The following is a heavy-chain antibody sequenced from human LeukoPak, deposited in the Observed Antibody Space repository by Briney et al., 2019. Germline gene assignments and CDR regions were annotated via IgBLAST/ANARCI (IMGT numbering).Heavy chain of an antibody. CDR3: ARRDYYDSSGSSLFRH. J-gene: IGHJ1*01. Sequence: SETLSLTCNVSGGSISSGDYYWSWIRQPPGKGLEWIGNIYYSGSTYYNPSLKSRVTISVDTSKNQFSLKLSSVTAADTAVYYCARRDYYDSSGSSLFRHWGHGTLVTVSS. D-gene: IGHD3-22*01. CDR1: GGSISSGDYY. CDR2: IYYSGST. V-gene: IGHV4-30-4*08.